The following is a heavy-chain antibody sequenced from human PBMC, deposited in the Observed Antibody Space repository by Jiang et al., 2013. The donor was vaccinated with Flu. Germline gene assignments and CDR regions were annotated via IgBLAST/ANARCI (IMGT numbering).Heavy chain of an antibody. V-gene: IGHV3-11*04. CDR3: ASSPGIAVAGGGGSNYYYGMDV. J-gene: IGHJ6*02. Sequence: VQLVESGGGLVKPGGSLRLSCAASGFTFSDYYMSWIRQAPGKGLEWVSYISSSGSTIYYADSVKGRFTISRDNAKNSLYLQMNSLRAEDTAVYYCASSPGIAVAGGGGSNYYYGMDVWGQGTTVTVSS. CDR1: GFTFSDYY. CDR2: ISSSGSTI. D-gene: IGHD6-19*01.